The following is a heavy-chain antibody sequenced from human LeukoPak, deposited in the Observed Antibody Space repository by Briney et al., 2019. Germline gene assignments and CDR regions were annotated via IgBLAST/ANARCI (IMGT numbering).Heavy chain of an antibody. CDR2: FDPGDGET. CDR3: ATSPEPRISSGWYSPLRLWYFDL. Sequence: GASVKVSCKVSGYTLTELSMHWVRQAPGKGLEWMGGFDPGDGETIYAQKFQGRVTMTEDTSTDTAYMELSSLRSEDTAVYYCATSPEPRISSGWYSPLRLWYFDLWGRGTLVTVSS. D-gene: IGHD6-19*01. V-gene: IGHV1-24*01. CDR1: GYTLTELS. J-gene: IGHJ2*01.